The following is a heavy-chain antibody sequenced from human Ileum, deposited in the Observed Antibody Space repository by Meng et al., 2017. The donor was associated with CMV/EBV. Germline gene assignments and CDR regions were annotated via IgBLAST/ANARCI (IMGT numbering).Heavy chain of an antibody. V-gene: IGHV4-4*07. CDR3: ARGQTVRGFEY. D-gene: IGHD3-10*01. J-gene: IGHJ4*02. CDR2: IYTGGPT. Sequence: QAALRESGPGLVKPSETMPLTCTVSSASISPYYWNWIRQPAGKGLEWIGRIYTGGPTDYNPSLKSRVTMSVDTSKNQFFLNLSSVTAADTAVYYCARGQTVRGFEYWGLGILVTVSS. CDR1: SASISPYY.